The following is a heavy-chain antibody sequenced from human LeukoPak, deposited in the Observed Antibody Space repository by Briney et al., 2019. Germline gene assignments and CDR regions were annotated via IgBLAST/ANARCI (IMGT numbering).Heavy chain of an antibody. D-gene: IGHD3-10*01. Sequence: GESLKISCKGSGYSFTSYWISWVRQMPGRGLEWMGTVDPTDSYSTYSPSFQGHVTISADKSISTAYLQGSSLKASDTAMYSCARHAGRGDAFDIWGQGTMVTVSS. J-gene: IGHJ3*02. CDR3: ARHAGRGDAFDI. CDR1: GYSFTSYW. V-gene: IGHV5-10-1*01. CDR2: VDPTDSYS.